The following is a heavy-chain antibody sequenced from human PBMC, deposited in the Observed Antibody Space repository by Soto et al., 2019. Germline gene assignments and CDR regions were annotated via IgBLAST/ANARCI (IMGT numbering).Heavy chain of an antibody. Sequence: EVQLVESGGGLIQPGGSLRLSCAVSGFTVSNNYMSWVRQAPGKGLEGVSVIYSGGYTAYGDSVKGRFTISRDNSINALSLQMKSRRPDAPAVDYGATQGGGGGYWGQGTLVTVSS. J-gene: IGHJ4*02. V-gene: IGHV3-53*01. D-gene: IGHD3-16*01. CDR3: ATQGGGGGY. CDR2: IYSGGYT. CDR1: GFTVSNNY.